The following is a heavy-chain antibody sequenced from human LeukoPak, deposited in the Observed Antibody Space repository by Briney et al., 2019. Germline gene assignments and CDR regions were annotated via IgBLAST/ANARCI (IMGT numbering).Heavy chain of an antibody. CDR2: VYYDGST. CDR1: RDSIRCYH. J-gene: IGHJ4*02. D-gene: IGHD2-15*01. V-gene: IGHV4-59*08. Sequence: SETLSLTCTVSRDSIRCYHWTWIRQPPGRGLEWIGYVYYDGSTNYNPSFRSRVTISLDASNNQFSLKLSSVTAADTATYYCATYTRHCSGGSCYSIDYWGQGTLVTVSS. CDR3: ATYTRHCSGGSCYSIDY.